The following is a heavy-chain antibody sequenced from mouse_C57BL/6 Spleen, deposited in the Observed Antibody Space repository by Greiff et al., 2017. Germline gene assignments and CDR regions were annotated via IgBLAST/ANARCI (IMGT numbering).Heavy chain of an antibody. D-gene: IGHD1-1*01. V-gene: IGHV1-15*01. J-gene: IGHJ1*03. Sequence: QVQLKESGAELVRPGASVTLSCKASGYTFTDYEMHWVKQTPVHGLEWIGAIDPETGGTAYNQKFKGKAILTADKSSSTAYMELRSLTSEDSAVYYCTRSPPITTVVAPYFDVWGTGTTVTVSS. CDR1: GYTFTDYE. CDR2: IDPETGGT. CDR3: TRSPPITTVVAPYFDV.